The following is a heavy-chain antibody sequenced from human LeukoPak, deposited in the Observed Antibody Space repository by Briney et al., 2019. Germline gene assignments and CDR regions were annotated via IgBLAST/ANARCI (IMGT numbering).Heavy chain of an antibody. Sequence: GGSLRLSCAASGFTFDDYGMSWVRQALGKGLEWVSGINWNGGSTGYADSVKGRFTISRDNAKNSLYLQMNSLRAEDTAVYYCAKDHWMGYCSSTSCPNWFDPWGQGTLVTVSS. V-gene: IGHV3-20*04. CDR2: INWNGGST. CDR3: AKDHWMGYCSSTSCPNWFDP. D-gene: IGHD2-2*01. J-gene: IGHJ5*02. CDR1: GFTFDDYG.